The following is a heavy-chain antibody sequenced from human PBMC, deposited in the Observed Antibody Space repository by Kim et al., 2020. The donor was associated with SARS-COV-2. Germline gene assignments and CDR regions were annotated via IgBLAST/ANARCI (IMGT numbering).Heavy chain of an antibody. CDR1: GGSISSFY. D-gene: IGHD2-15*01. CDR3: ARDLRGSGGSWIYYMDV. V-gene: IGHV4-59*01. J-gene: IGHJ6*03. Sequence: SETLSLTCTVSGGSISSFYWSWIRQSPGKGLEWIGYIYYSGRTNYNPSLKSRVTISVDTSKNQFSLNLNSVTPADTAVYYCARDLRGSGGSWIYYMDVWG. CDR2: IYYSGRT.